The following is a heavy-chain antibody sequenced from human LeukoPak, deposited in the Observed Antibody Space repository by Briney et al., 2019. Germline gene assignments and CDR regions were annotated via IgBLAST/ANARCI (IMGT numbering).Heavy chain of an antibody. CDR3: ARDVGNYDSGTSYFNY. J-gene: IGHJ4*02. Sequence: PGGSLRLSCAASQFTFSDYTMNWVRRAPGKGLEWVSSISTRSDYIYYAESVKGRFTISRDKSKNTLYLQMNSLTAEDTAVYYCARDVGNYDSGTSYFNYWGQGTLVTVSP. V-gene: IGHV3-21*01. D-gene: IGHD3-10*01. CDR1: QFTFSDYT. CDR2: ISTRSDYI.